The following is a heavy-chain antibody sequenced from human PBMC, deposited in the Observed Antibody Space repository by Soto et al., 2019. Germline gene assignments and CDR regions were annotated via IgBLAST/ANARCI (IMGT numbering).Heavy chain of an antibody. CDR3: ARERGYCSSTSCYSGGNFDY. D-gene: IGHD2-2*01. Sequence: EVQLVESGGGLVQPGGSLRLSCAASGFTVRSNYLSCVRQAPGKGLEWVSVIYSGGSTYYADSVKGRFTISRDNSKNTLYLQMNSLRAEDTAVYYCARERGYCSSTSCYSGGNFDYGGQGKLVTVSS. V-gene: IGHV3-66*01. J-gene: IGHJ4*02. CDR1: GFTVRSNY. CDR2: IYSGGST.